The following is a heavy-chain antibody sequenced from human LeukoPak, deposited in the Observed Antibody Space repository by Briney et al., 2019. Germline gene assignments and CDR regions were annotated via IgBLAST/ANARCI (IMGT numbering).Heavy chain of an antibody. J-gene: IGHJ4*02. CDR1: GGSISSYY. CDR3: ARDSGSSWYFDY. CDR2: IYTSGST. Sequence: SETLSLTCTVSGGSISSYYWSWIRQPAGKGLEWIGRIYTSGSTNYNLFLKTRVTMSVDTSKNQFSLKLSSVTAADTAVYYCARDSGSSWYFDYWGQGTLVTVSS. V-gene: IGHV4-4*07. D-gene: IGHD3-10*01.